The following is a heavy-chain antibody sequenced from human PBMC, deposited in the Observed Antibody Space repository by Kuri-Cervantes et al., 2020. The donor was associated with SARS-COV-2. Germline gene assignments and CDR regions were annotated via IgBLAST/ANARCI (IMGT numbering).Heavy chain of an antibody. CDR2: ISYDGSNK. Sequence: LSLTCAASGFTFSSYAMHWVRQAPGKGLEWVAVISYDGSNKYYADSVKGRFTISRDNSKNTLYLQMNSLRAEDTAVYYCASGYYYAMFDYWGQGTLVTVSS. V-gene: IGHV3-30*01. CDR3: ASGYYYAMFDY. J-gene: IGHJ4*02. CDR1: GFTFSSYA. D-gene: IGHD3-22*01.